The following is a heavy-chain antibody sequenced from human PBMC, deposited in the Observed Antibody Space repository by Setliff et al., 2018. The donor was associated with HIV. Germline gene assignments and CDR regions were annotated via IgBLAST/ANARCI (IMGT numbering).Heavy chain of an antibody. CDR2: VYDTGST. J-gene: IGHJ4*02. D-gene: IGHD1-1*01. V-gene: IGHV4-59*08. CDR3: ARRVPYGGFDY. Sequence: KTSETLSLTCTVSGGSISGYYWSWIRQPPGKGLEWIGYVYDTGSTNYNPSLKSRVTISVDTSKNQFSLKLTSVTAADTAVYYCARRVPYGGFDYWGQGTLVTVSS. CDR1: GGSISGYY.